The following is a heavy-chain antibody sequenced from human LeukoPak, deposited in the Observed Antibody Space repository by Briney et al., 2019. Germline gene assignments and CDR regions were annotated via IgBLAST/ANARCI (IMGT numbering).Heavy chain of an antibody. Sequence: GGSLRLSCAASGFTFSNAWMSWVRQAPGKGLEWVGRIKSKTDGGTTDCAAPVKDRFTISSDDSKNTLYLQMNSLKTEDTAVYYCTTEAAGTFDYWGQGTLVTVSS. J-gene: IGHJ4*02. D-gene: IGHD6-13*01. CDR1: GFTFSNAW. V-gene: IGHV3-15*01. CDR3: TTEAAGTFDY. CDR2: IKSKTDGGTT.